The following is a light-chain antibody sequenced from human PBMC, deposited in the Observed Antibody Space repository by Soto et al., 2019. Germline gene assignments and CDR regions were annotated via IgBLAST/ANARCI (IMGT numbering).Light chain of an antibody. Sequence: DIVMTQSPAILPVSLGERATLSCLASQRISDNLAWYQQRSGQAPRLLIYGASTRATGVPARFSGSGSGTEFTLPISSLQSDDFAIYYCQQYKSWPPHTFGGGSKV. CDR3: QQYKSWPPHT. V-gene: IGKV3-15*01. CDR1: QRISDN. J-gene: IGKJ4*01. CDR2: GAS.